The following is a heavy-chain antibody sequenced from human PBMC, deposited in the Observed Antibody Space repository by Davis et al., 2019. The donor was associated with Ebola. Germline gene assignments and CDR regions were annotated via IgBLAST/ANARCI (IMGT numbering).Heavy chain of an antibody. CDR3: ARIKYYYDSSDLGDY. CDR2: IIPIFGTA. CDR1: GGTFSSYA. J-gene: IGHJ4*02. Sequence: AASVKVSCKASGGTFSSYAISWVRQAPGQGLEWMGGIIPIFGTANYAQKFQGRVTITADESTSTAYMELSSLRSEDTAVYYCARIKYYYDSSDLGDYWGQGTLVTVSS. D-gene: IGHD3-22*01. V-gene: IGHV1-69*13.